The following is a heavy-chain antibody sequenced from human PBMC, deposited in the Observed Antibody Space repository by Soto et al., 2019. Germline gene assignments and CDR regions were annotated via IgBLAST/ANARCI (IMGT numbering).Heavy chain of an antibody. CDR1: GYTFTGYY. V-gene: IGHV1-2*04. CDR2: INPNSGGT. D-gene: IGHD1-26*01. J-gene: IGHJ6*02. Sequence: GASVKRSFKASGYTFTGYYMHWLRQARGQGLEWMGWINPNSGGTNYAQKFQGWVTMTRDTSISTAYMELSRLKSDDTAVYYCATSGSHPYYYAMDVWGQGTTVTVSS. CDR3: ATSGSHPYYYAMDV.